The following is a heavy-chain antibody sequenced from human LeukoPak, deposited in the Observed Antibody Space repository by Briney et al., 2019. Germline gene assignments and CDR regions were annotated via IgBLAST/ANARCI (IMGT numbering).Heavy chain of an antibody. V-gene: IGHV3-48*01. CDR3: ARGGEQWELLRGYYYYMDV. CDR1: GFTFSSYS. D-gene: IGHD1-26*01. CDR2: ISSNSSTI. Sequence: PGGSLRLSCAASGFTFSSYSMNWVSQAPGKGLEGVSYISSNSSTIYYADPVKGRFTISRDNAKNSLYLQMTSLRAEDTAVYYCARGGEQWELLRGYYYYMDVWGKGTTVTVSS. J-gene: IGHJ6*03.